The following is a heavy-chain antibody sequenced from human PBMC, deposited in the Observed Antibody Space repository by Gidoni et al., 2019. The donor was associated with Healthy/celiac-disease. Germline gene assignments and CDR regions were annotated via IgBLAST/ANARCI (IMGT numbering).Heavy chain of an antibody. D-gene: IGHD6-13*01. V-gene: IGHV3-30-3*01. J-gene: IGHJ4*02. CDR3: ARDREQQLVPDY. CDR2: ISYDGSNK. Sequence: QVQLVESGGGVVKPGRSLRLPCAASGFTFSSYAMHWVRQAPGNGLEWGAVISYDGSNKYYADSVKGRFTISRDNSKNTLYLQMNSLRAEDTAVYYCARDREQQLVPDYWGQGTLVTVSS. CDR1: GFTFSSYA.